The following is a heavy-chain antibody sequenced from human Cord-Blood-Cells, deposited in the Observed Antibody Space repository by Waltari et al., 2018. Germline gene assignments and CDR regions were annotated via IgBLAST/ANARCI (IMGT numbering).Heavy chain of an antibody. D-gene: IGHD1-1*01. Sequence: QVQLVQSGAEVKKPGASVKVSCKASGYTFTGYYLHWVRQAPGQGLEWMGWINPNGGGKNYAQKVQGRVTMTRDTSISTAYMELSRLRSDDTAVYYCARGGAGTTDWYFDLWGRGTLVTVSS. CDR3: ARGGAGTTDWYFDL. CDR1: GYTFTGYY. V-gene: IGHV1-2*02. CDR2: INPNGGGK. J-gene: IGHJ2*01.